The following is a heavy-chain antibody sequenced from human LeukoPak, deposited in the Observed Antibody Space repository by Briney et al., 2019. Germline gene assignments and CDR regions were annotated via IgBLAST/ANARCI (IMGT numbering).Heavy chain of an antibody. CDR3: ARRAGEYSHPYDY. CDR1: GFTVSSNS. D-gene: IGHD2-15*01. Sequence: GGSLRLSCTVSGFTVSSNSMSWVRQAPGKGLEWVSFIYSDNTHYSDSVKGRFTISRDNSKNTLYLQMNSLRAEDTAIYYCARRAGEYSHPYDYWGQGTLVTVSS. CDR2: IYSDNT. V-gene: IGHV3-53*01. J-gene: IGHJ4*02.